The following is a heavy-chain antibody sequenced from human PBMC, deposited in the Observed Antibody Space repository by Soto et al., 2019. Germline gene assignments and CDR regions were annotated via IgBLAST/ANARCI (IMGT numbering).Heavy chain of an antibody. J-gene: IGHJ6*03. CDR3: ARGSAIFGVVIQAPAHPDYMDV. D-gene: IGHD3-3*01. V-gene: IGHV1-69*02. CDR1: GGTFSSYT. CDR2: IIPILGIA. Sequence: QVQLVQSGAEVKKPGSSVKVSCKASGGTFSSYTISWVRQAPGQGLEGMGRIIPILGIANYAQKFQGRVTITADKSTSTAYMELSSLRSEDTAVYYCARGSAIFGVVIQAPAHPDYMDVWGKGTTVTVSS.